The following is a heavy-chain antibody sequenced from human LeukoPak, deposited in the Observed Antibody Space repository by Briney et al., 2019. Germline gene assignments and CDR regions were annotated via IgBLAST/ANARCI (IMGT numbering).Heavy chain of an antibody. J-gene: IGHJ4*02. CDR3: ARERWDYNWNDVYPFDY. CDR1: GYTFTGYY. V-gene: IGHV1-2*02. Sequence: GASVKVSCKASGYTFTGYYMHWVRQAPGQGLEWMGWINPNSGGTNYAQKFQGRVTMTRDTSISTAYMELSRLRSDDTAVYYCARERWDYNWNDVYPFDYWGQGTLVTVSS. D-gene: IGHD1-1*01. CDR2: INPNSGGT.